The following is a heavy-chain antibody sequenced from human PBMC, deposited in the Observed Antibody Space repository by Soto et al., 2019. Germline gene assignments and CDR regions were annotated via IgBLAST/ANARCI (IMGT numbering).Heavy chain of an antibody. CDR2: IIPIFDTT. CDR3: ARGFLEWLLPNWFDP. J-gene: IGHJ5*02. CDR1: GGTFSSYA. D-gene: IGHD3-3*01. V-gene: IGHV1-69*01. Sequence: QVQLVQSGAEVKKPGSSVKVSCKASGGTFSSYAISWVRQAPGQGLEWMGGIIPIFDTTNYAQKFQGRVTFTAGESESTAYRALSSLISEDTAVYYCARGFLEWLLPNWFDPWGQGTLVTVSS.